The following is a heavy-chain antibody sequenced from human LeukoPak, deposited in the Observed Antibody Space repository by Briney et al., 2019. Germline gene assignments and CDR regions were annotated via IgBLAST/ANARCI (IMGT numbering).Heavy chain of an antibody. J-gene: IGHJ4*02. V-gene: IGHV3-23*01. Sequence: GGSLRLSCAASGFTVSSNYMSWVRQAPGKGLEWVSTISGSGGSTYYADSVKGRFTISRDNSKNTLYLQMNTLRAEDTAVYYCAKDGPMGITLIVEFDYWGQGTLVTVSS. CDR2: ISGSGGST. CDR1: GFTVSSNY. CDR3: AKDGPMGITLIVEFDY. D-gene: IGHD3-22*01.